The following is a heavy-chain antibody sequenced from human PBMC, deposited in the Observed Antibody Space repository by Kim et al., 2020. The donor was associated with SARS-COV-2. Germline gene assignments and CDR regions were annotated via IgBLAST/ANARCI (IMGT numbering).Heavy chain of an antibody. CDR3: VREGVPAATLCWYDS. J-gene: IGHJ5*01. D-gene: IGHD2-2*01. CDR1: GGTLNNFA. Sequence: SVKVSCKASGGTLNNFAINWVRRAPGQGFEWVGGIIPTFGPANYAQKFQGRATITADKSTNTAYMELSSLTSEDTAVYFCVREGVPAATLCWYDSWCQG. V-gene: IGHV1-69*06. CDR2: IIPTFGPA.